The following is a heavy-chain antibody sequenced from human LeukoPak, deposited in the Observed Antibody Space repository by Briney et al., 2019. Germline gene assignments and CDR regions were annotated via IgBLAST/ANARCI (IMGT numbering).Heavy chain of an antibody. D-gene: IGHD6-13*01. J-gene: IGHJ5*02. CDR3: ARDGGSSWYRRGQNWFDP. CDR1: GGTFSSYA. V-gene: IGHV1-69*05. CDR2: SIPIFGTA. Sequence: SVKVSFKASGGTFSSYAISWVRQAPGQGLEWMGGSIPIFGTANYAQKFQGRVTITTDESASTAYMELSSLRCEDTAVYYCARDGGSSWYRRGQNWFDPWGQGTLVTVSS.